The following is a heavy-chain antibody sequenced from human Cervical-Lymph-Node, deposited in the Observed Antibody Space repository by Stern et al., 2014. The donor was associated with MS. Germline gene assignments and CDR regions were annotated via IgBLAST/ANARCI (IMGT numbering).Heavy chain of an antibody. Sequence: VQLVQSGGGLVKPGGSLRLSCEASGFIFSSHTLNWVRQAPGQGLEWVSSISGYDNYTYYADSVKGRFTISRDNAKNSLYLLMNSLRAEDTAVYYCAREWGSSSFDYWGQGTLVAVSS. J-gene: IGHJ4*02. V-gene: IGHV3-21*01. D-gene: IGHD7-27*01. CDR3: AREWGSSSFDY. CDR1: GFIFSSHT. CDR2: ISGYDNYT.